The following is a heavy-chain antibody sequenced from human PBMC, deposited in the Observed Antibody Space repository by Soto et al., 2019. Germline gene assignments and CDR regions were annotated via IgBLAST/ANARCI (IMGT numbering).Heavy chain of an antibody. J-gene: IGHJ6*02. CDR2: IIPIFGTA. D-gene: IGHD3-22*01. V-gene: IGHV1-69*06. CDR3: ARVSGPAVTMIVAEGDYYYGMDV. Sequence: QVQLVQSGAEVKKPGSSVKVSCKASGGTFSSYAISWVRQAPGQGLEWVGGIIPIFGTANYAQTFEGRVKITADKSTSTAHVELSRLRSEDTAVYYCARVSGPAVTMIVAEGDYYYGMDVWGQGTTVTVSS. CDR1: GGTFSSYA.